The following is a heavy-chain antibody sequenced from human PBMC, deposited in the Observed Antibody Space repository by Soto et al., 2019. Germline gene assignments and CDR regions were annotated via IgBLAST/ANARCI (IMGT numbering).Heavy chain of an antibody. V-gene: IGHV3-33*01. Sequence: QVQLVESGGGVVQPGRSLRLSCAASGFTFSSYGMHWVRQAPGKGLEWVAVIWYDGSNKYYADSVKGRFTISRDNSKNTLYLQMNSLRAEDTAVYYCARDRGYRGRVIVTYYFDYLGQGNLVTVSS. D-gene: IGHD3-16*02. CDR2: IWYDGSNK. J-gene: IGHJ4*02. CDR3: ARDRGYRGRVIVTYYFDY. CDR1: GFTFSSYG.